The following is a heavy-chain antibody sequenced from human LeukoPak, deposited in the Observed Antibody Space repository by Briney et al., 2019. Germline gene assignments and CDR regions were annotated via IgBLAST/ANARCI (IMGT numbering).Heavy chain of an antibody. CDR2: ISWYSGSI. D-gene: IGHD6-13*01. Sequence: PGGSLRLSCAASGFTFDDYAMHWVRQAPGQGLEWVSGISWYSGSIGYADSVKGRFTISRDNAKNSLYLQMNSLRAEDTALYYCAKDISRSSWYYFDYWGQGTLVTVSS. CDR1: GFTFDDYA. CDR3: AKDISRSSWYYFDY. J-gene: IGHJ4*02. V-gene: IGHV3-9*01.